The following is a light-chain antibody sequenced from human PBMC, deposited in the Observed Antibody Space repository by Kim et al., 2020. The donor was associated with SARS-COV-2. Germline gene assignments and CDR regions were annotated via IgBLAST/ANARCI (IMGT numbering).Light chain of an antibody. V-gene: IGKV1-39*01. CDR1: QNISTH. CDR3: QQSYSSSLT. CDR2: GAS. J-gene: IGKJ4*01. Sequence: ASVGDRVTITCRASQNISTHLNWYQQRPGKAPKLLIYGASNLQSGVPSRFTGSGFGTDFSLTISSFQPEDFATYSCQQSYSSSLTFGGGTKVDIK.